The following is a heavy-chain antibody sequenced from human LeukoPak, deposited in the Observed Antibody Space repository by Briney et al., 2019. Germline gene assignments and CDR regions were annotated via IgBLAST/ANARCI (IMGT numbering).Heavy chain of an antibody. Sequence: GGSLRLSSAASGFTFSSYGMHWVRQAPGKGLEWVAVISYDGSNKYYADSVKGRFTISRDNSKNTLYLQMNSLRAEDTAVYYCTDRGGGPWGQGTLVTVSS. V-gene: IGHV3-30*03. CDR1: GFTFSSYG. J-gene: IGHJ5*02. CDR2: ISYDGSNK. CDR3: TDRGGGP. D-gene: IGHD3-10*01.